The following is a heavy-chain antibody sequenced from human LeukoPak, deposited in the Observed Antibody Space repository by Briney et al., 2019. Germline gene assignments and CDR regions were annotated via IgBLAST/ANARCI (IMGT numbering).Heavy chain of an antibody. CDR3: ARSPRGYSTRGGDY. V-gene: IGHV4-34*01. CDR1: GGSFSGYY. Sequence: SETLSLTCAVYGGSFSGYYWSWIRQPPGKGLEWIGEINHSGSTNYNPSLKSRVTISVDTSKNQFSLTLSSVTAADTAVYYCARSPRGYSTRGGDYWGQGTLVTVSS. CDR2: INHSGST. J-gene: IGHJ4*02. D-gene: IGHD5-18*01.